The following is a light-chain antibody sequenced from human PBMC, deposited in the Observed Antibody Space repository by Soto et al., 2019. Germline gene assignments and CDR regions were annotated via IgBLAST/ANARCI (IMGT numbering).Light chain of an antibody. Sequence: EIVLTQSPGTLSLSPGERATLPCRASPTVNSRDLAWYQQKPGQAPRLLIYSASSRATGIPDRFSGSGSGTEFTLTISSLQSEDFAVYYCQQYYKWPPETFGQGTKVDIK. CDR3: QQYYKWPPET. CDR2: SAS. J-gene: IGKJ2*01. CDR1: PTVNSRD. V-gene: IGKV3-20*01.